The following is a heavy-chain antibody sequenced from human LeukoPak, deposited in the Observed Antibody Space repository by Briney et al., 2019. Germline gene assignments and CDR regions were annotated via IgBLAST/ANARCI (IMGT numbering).Heavy chain of an antibody. CDR3: AREILGSAFSFDY. Sequence: GRSLRLSCAASGFTFRSYTMHWVRQDPGKGLEWVAVILYDGRTTNYAESVRGRFTISRDTSENTLYLQMNNLRPEDTAIYYCAREILGSAFSFDYWGQGTLVTVSS. J-gene: IGHJ4*02. V-gene: IGHV3-30*04. CDR2: ILYDGRTT. D-gene: IGHD1-26*01. CDR1: GFTFRSYT.